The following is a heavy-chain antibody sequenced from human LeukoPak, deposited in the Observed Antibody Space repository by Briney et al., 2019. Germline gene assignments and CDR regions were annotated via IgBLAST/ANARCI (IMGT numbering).Heavy chain of an antibody. V-gene: IGHV3-30*04. J-gene: IGHJ6*02. CDR1: GFTFSSYA. CDR3: AKENYYDRKYYYYGMDV. Sequence: GGSLRLSCAASGFTFSSYAMHWVRQAPGKGLEWVAVISYDGSNKYYADSVKGRFTISRDNSKNTLYLQMNSLRAEDTAVYYCAKENYYDRKYYYYGMDVWGQGTTVTVSS. D-gene: IGHD3-22*01. CDR2: ISYDGSNK.